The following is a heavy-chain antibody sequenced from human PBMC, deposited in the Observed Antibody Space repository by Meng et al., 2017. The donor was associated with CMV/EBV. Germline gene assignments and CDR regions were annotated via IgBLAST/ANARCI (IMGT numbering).Heavy chain of an antibody. D-gene: IGHD3-10*01. CDR3: ARRGRITMVRGVRYYYGMDV. V-gene: IGHV4-34*01. CDR1: GGSFSGYY. J-gene: IGHJ6*02. CDR2: INHSGST. Sequence: SETLSLTCAVYGGSFSGYYWSWIRQPPGKGLEWIGEINHSGSTNYNPSLTSRVTISVDTSKTQFSLKLSSVTAADTAVYYCARRGRITMVRGVRYYYGMDVWGQGTTVTVSS.